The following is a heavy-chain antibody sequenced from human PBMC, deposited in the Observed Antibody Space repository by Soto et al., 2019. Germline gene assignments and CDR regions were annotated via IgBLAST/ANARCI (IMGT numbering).Heavy chain of an antibody. CDR2: ISDSSGRT. D-gene: IGHD2-15*01. Sequence: EVQLLESGGGLVQPGGSLRLSCAASRFTFSNYAMNWVRQAPGKGLAWVSAISDSSGRTYYADSVKGRFTVSRDNSKNTLYVQMNSLRAEDTAVYYCAKAQYCSGGSCYGWGDAFDIWGQGTMVTVSS. CDR3: AKAQYCSGGSCYGWGDAFDI. J-gene: IGHJ3*02. CDR1: RFTFSNYA. V-gene: IGHV3-23*01.